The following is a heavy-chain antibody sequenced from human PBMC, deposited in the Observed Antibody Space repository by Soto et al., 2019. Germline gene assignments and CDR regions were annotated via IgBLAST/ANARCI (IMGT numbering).Heavy chain of an antibody. CDR3: AKDSPSAPFDH. CDR2: ISYDGSDK. CDR1: GFSFRSYA. Sequence: ESGGGVVQPGRSLRLSCAASGFSFRSYAMHWVRQTPGKGLEWVAVISYDGSDKNYTDSVKGRFTISRDNVKNTLYLQMNSLRVEDTAVYHCAKDSPSAPFDHGGQGILVTVSS. J-gene: IGHJ4*02. V-gene: IGHV3-30*18.